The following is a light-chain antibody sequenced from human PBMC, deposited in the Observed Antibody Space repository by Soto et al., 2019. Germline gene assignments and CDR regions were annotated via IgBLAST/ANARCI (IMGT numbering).Light chain of an antibody. Sequence: DLQMTQSPSSVSASVGDRVTITCRASQGISTWLAWYQQKPGKAPKLLIYSASTLLSGVPSRFSGSGSGTEFTLTISSLQPEDFATYYCQQASTSITFGGGTKVEIK. CDR1: QGISTW. V-gene: IGKV1-12*01. CDR3: QQASTSIT. J-gene: IGKJ4*01. CDR2: SAS.